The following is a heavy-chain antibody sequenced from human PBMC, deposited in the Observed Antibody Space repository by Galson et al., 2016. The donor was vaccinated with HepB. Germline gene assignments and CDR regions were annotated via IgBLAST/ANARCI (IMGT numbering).Heavy chain of an antibody. V-gene: IGHV3-30*18. CDR3: AKDRQLWLGRIYY. CDR2: ISYYGSDK. Sequence: SLRLSCAASGFTFSSYGMHWVRQAPGKGLEWVAVISYYGSDKYYADSVKGRFTISRDNSKNTLYLQMNSLRAEDTAVYYCAKDRQLWLGRIYYWGQGTLVTVSS. CDR1: GFTFSSYG. D-gene: IGHD5-18*01. J-gene: IGHJ4*02.